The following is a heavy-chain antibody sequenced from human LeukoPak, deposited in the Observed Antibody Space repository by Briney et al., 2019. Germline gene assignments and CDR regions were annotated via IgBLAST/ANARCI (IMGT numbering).Heavy chain of an antibody. V-gene: IGHV3-23*01. D-gene: IGHD6-19*01. J-gene: IGHJ4*02. CDR3: AKDHSSLGGLDY. Sequence: GGSLRLTCAASGFSFSSFAMTWVRQAPRKGLEWVSVIRGGGGSTTYADAVKGRFTISRDDSKNTVYLQMNSLRADDTAVYYCAKDHSSLGGLDYWGQGTLVTVSS. CDR1: GFSFSSFA. CDR2: IRGGGGST.